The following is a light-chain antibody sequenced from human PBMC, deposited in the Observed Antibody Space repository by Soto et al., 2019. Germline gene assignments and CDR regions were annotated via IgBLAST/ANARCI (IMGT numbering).Light chain of an antibody. CDR2: GAS. CDR1: QSVDVN. Sequence: IVVNKTRSALSLAAEESASLSCRASQSVDVNLAWYLQNPGQAPRLVIYGASTRATGIPARYSGSGSGTEFTLTISSLQSEDFAVYYCHQYTNWPPTFGQGTKVDIK. V-gene: IGKV3-15*01. CDR3: HQYTNWPPT. J-gene: IGKJ1*01.